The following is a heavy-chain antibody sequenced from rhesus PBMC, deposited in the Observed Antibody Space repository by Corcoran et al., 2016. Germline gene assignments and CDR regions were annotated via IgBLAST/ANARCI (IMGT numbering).Heavy chain of an antibody. CDR2: ISGSSGST. CDR3: ARRGGYGALDFDY. D-gene: IGHD1-44*02. Sequence: QVRLQESGPGLVKPSATLSLTCAVSGYSISSCYYWGWFRQPPGKGLEYIGYISGSSGSTYYTPSLNSRVTISKDTSKTQLSLRLRSVTAADTAVYYCARRGGYGALDFDYWGQGVLVTVSS. J-gene: IGHJ4*01. CDR1: GYSISSCYY. V-gene: IGHV4-99*01.